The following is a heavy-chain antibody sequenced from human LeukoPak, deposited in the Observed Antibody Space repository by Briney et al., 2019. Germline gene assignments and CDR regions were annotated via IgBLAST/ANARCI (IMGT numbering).Heavy chain of an antibody. Sequence: ASVKVSCKASGYSSTSYGISWVRQAPGQGLEWMGWISADNGNTNYVQKLQGRVTMTTDTSTSTAYMELSSLRSEDTAVYYCARDGVHYYDSSGYYLVWGKGTTVTVSS. V-gene: IGHV1-18*01. D-gene: IGHD3-22*01. CDR2: ISADNGNT. CDR1: GYSSTSYG. CDR3: ARDGVHYYDSSGYYLV. J-gene: IGHJ6*04.